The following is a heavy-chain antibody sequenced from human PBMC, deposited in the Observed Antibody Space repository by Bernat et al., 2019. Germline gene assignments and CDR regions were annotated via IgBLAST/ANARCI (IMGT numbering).Heavy chain of an antibody. V-gene: IGHV1-46*01. D-gene: IGHD3-3*01. J-gene: IGHJ4*02. CDR2: INPSGGST. CDR1: GYTFTSYY. CDR3: ARDRSGLPFDY. Sequence: QVQLVQSGAEVKKPGASVKVSCKASGYTFTSYYMHWVRQAPGQGLEWMGIINPSGGSTSYAQKFQGRVTMTRDTSTSTVYMELSSLRSEDTTVYYCARDRSGLPFDYWGQGTLVTVSS.